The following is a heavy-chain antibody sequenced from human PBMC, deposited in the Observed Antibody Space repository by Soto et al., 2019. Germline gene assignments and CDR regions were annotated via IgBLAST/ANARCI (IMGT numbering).Heavy chain of an antibody. CDR2: INAGNCNT. J-gene: IGHJ5*02. CDR1: GYTFTSYA. D-gene: IGHD2-2*02. CDR3: ARVADCSSTSCYTWWFDP. V-gene: IGHV1-3*01. Sequence: ASVRVSCKASGYTFTSYAMHWVRQAPGQRLEWMGWINAGNCNTKYSQKFQGRVTITRDTSASTAYMELSSLRSEDTAVYYCARVADCSSTSCYTWWFDPWGQGTLVTVSS.